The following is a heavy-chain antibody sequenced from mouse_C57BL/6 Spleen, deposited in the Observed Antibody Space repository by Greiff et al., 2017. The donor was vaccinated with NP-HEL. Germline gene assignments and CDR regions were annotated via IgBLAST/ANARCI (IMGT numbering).Heavy chain of an antibody. J-gene: IGHJ4*01. D-gene: IGHD3-1*01. CDR2: ISYDGSN. V-gene: IGHV3-6*01. CDR3: VRGAQEYAMDS. CDR1: GYSITSGYY. Sequence: EVKLVESGPGPVKPSQSLSLTCSVTGYSITSGYYWNWIRQFPGNKLEWMGYISYDGSNNYNPSLKNRISITRDTPKKQFFLKLNSVTTEGTATYYSVRGAQEYAMDSCGQGTSVTVSS.